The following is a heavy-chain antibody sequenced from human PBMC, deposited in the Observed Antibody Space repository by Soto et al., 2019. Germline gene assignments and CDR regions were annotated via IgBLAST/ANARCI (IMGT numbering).Heavy chain of an antibody. D-gene: IGHD3-22*01. J-gene: IGHJ4*02. CDR1: GGTFSGYH. CDR3: ARDPYYYDSSGSLDY. Sequence: SETLSLTCAVYGGTFSGYHWSWFRQPPGKGLEWIGEINHSGSTNYNPSLKSRVTISVDTSKNQFSLKLSSVTAADTAVYYCARDPYYYDSSGSLDYWGQGTLVTVS. CDR2: INHSGST. V-gene: IGHV4-34*01.